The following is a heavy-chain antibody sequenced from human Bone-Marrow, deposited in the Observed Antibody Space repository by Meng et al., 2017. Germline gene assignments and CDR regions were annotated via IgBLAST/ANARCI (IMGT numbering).Heavy chain of an antibody. CDR2: ICGSGGST. J-gene: IGHJ3*02. CDR3: GKVGIQPYSGSYYEGLAFDI. D-gene: IGHD1-26*01. Sequence: GESLKISCAASGFTFSSYAMSWVRQAPGKGLEWVSAICGSGGSTYYADSVKGRITISRDNPKNTLYLQMNSLRDEGADVYYGGKVGIQPYSGSYYEGLAFDIWGQGTMVTVSS. CDR1: GFTFSSYA. V-gene: IGHV3-23*01.